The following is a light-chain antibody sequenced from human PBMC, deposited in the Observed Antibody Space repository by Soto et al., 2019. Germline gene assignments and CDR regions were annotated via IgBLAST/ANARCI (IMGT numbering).Light chain of an antibody. Sequence: EIVLTQSPGTLSLSPGERASLSCRASQSVRSSSLAWYQQKPGQPPRLLIYGASSRATGIPDRFSGSGSGTDFPLTISRLEPEDFAGYFCQQYGDSPDTDRWTFGPGTKVEIK. J-gene: IGKJ1*01. CDR1: QSVRSSS. V-gene: IGKV3-20*01. CDR2: GAS. CDR3: QQYGDSPDTDRWT.